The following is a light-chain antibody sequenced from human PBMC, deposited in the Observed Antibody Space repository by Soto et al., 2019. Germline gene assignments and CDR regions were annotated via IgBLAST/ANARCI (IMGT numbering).Light chain of an antibody. CDR2: DVS. CDR1: SSDVGGYNY. Sequence: QSVLTQPASVSGSPGQSITISCTGTSSDVGGYNYVSWYQQHPGKAPKLIIYDVSDRPSGVSNRFSGSKSGNTASLTISGLQADDEADYFCSSYTGSSTLYVFGTGTKVTVL. J-gene: IGLJ1*01. V-gene: IGLV2-14*03. CDR3: SSYTGSSTLYV.